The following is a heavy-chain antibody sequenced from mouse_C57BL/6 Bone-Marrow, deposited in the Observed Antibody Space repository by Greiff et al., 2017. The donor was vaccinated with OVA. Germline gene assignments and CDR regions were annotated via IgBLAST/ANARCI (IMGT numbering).Heavy chain of an antibody. CDR3: AKKILLSTTVVDY. J-gene: IGHJ2*01. D-gene: IGHD1-1*01. Sequence: QVQLQQSGAELVKPGASVKLSCKASGYTFTSYCMHWVKQRPGQGREWIGYINPGSGYTKYNQKFKDKATLTADKSTSTTYMQLSSLTYEDSAVYYCAKKILLSTTVVDYWGQGTTLTVSS. CDR1: GYTFTSYC. CDR2: INPGSGYT. V-gene: IGHV1-7*01.